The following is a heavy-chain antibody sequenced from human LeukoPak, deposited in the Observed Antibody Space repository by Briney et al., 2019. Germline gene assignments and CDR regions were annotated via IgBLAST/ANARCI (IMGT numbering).Heavy chain of an antibody. Sequence: PSQTRSLTCTVSGGSISSGSCYWRWIRQPAGKGLGWIGRIYTSGSTNYNPSLKSRVAISVDTSKNQFSLKLSSVTAADTAVYYCARPTYSGSYSGAFDIWGQGTMVTVSS. CDR1: GGSISSGSCY. D-gene: IGHD1-26*01. CDR3: ARPTYSGSYSGAFDI. CDR2: IYTSGST. J-gene: IGHJ3*02. V-gene: IGHV4-61*02.